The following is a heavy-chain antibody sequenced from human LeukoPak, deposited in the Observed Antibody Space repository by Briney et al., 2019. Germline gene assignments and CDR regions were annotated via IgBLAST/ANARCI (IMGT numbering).Heavy chain of an antibody. CDR1: GFTFSSYW. CDR2: ISSSSSYI. Sequence: GGSLRLSCAASGFTFSSYWMSWVRQAPGKGLEWVSSISSSSSYIYYADSVKGRFTISRDNAKNSLYLQMNSLRAEDTAVYYCARAHPQGAFDIWGQGTMVTVSS. V-gene: IGHV3-21*01. J-gene: IGHJ3*02. CDR3: ARAHPQGAFDI.